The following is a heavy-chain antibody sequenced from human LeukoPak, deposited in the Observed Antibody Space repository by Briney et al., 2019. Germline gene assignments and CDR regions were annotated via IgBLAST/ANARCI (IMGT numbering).Heavy chain of an antibody. Sequence: GGSLRLSCAASGFTFISYGMHWVRQAPGKGLEWVAFIRYDGSNKYYADSVKGRFTISRDNSKNTLYLQMSSLRAEDTAVYYCAKDQLTYYFDSSGYYPLAYWGQGTLVTVSS. V-gene: IGHV3-30*02. CDR3: AKDQLTYYFDSSGYYPLAY. CDR1: GFTFISYG. CDR2: IRYDGSNK. D-gene: IGHD3-22*01. J-gene: IGHJ4*02.